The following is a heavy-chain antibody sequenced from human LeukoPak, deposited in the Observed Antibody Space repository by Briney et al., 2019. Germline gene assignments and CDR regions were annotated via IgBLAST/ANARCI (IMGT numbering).Heavy chain of an antibody. CDR3: ANRFFSKF. CDR2: IAYTGT. Sequence: GGSLRLSCAASGFTFSDYAMNWVRQAPGKGLEWVSSIAYTGTHYADSVKGRFIVSRDDSKSMLFLQMNSLRAEDTAVYFCANRFFSKFWGQGILVTVSS. CDR1: GFTFSDYA. V-gene: IGHV3-23*01. J-gene: IGHJ4*02.